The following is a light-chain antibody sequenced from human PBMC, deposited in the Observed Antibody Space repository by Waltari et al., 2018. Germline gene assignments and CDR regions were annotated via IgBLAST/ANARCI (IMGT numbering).Light chain of an antibody. J-gene: IGKJ2*01. CDR1: QSVGSY. V-gene: IGKV3-11*01. CDR2: DAS. CDR3: QQRSNWTPHT. Sequence: EIVLTQSPDTLSLSPGDTATLSCRASQSVGSYLAWYQQKPGHPPRLLIYDASNRATGVSDRFRGSGSGTDFTLTISSLEAEDFAVYFCQQRSNWTPHTFGQGARLDIK.